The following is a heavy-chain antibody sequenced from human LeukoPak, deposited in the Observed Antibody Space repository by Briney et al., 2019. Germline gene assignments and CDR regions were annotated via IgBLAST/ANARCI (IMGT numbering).Heavy chain of an antibody. J-gene: IGHJ4*02. CDR2: INPSGGSA. V-gene: IGHV1-46*01. CDR3: ARASWSHYFDY. Sequence: GASVKVSCKASGYTFTSYYMHWVRQAPGQGLEWMGIINPSGGSASYAQKFQGRVTMTRGTSTSTVYMELSSLRSEDTAVYYCARASWSHYFDYWAQGTLVTVSS. CDR1: GYTFTSYY.